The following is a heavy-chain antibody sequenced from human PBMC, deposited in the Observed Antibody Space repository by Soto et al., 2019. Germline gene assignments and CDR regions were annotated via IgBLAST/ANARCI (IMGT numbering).Heavy chain of an antibody. J-gene: IGHJ4*02. CDR1: GGSISSYY. D-gene: IGHD2-15*01. CDR3: ARRWGSAADY. V-gene: IGHV4-59*08. CDR2: IYYSGST. Sequence: VQLQESGPGLVKPSETLSLTCTVSGGSISSYYWSWIRQPPGKGLEWIGYIYYSGSTNYNPSLKSRVTISVDTSKNQFSLKLSSVTAADTAVYYCARRWGSAADYWGQGTLVTVSS.